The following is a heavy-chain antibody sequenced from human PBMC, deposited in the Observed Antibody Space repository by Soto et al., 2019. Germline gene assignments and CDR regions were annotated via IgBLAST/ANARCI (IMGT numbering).Heavy chain of an antibody. J-gene: IGHJ6*02. CDR1: GFTFSGYA. CDR3: AKYAQSLSVPPPLKRTGHYYYGMDV. V-gene: IGHV3-23*01. D-gene: IGHD3-16*02. Sequence: GGSLRFSCAASGFTFSGYARSWVRQAPGKGLEWVSAISGSGGSTYYADSVKGRFTISRDNSKNTLYLQMNSLRAEDTAVYYCAKYAQSLSVPPPLKRTGHYYYGMDVWGQGTTVTVSS. CDR2: ISGSGGST.